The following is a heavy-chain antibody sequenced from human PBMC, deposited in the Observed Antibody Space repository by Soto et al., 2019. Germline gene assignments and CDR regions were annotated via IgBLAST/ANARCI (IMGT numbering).Heavy chain of an antibody. CDR2: INSNTGGT. J-gene: IGHJ4*02. CDR1: GYSFKDYF. Sequence: XSVKVSCKASGYSFKDYFLDWVRQAPGQGLEWMGWINSNTGGTNYAQKFQGRVTMTRDTPISTAYMELSRLTSDDTAVYHCARESAVTGTHHFDYWGQGTLVTVSS. CDR3: ARESAVTGTHHFDY. V-gene: IGHV1-2*02. D-gene: IGHD1-7*01.